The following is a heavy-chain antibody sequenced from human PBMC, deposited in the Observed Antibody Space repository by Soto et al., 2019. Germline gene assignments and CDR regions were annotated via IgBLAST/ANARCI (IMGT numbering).Heavy chain of an antibody. Sequence: GGSLRLSCAASGFTFSDYYMSWIRQAPGKGLEWVSYISSSSSYTDYADSVKGRFTISRDNAKNSLYLQMNSLRAEDTAVYYCARDYRYGMDVWGQGTTVTVSS. V-gene: IGHV3-11*06. CDR1: GFTFSDYY. CDR2: ISSSSSYT. J-gene: IGHJ6*02. CDR3: ARDYRYGMDV.